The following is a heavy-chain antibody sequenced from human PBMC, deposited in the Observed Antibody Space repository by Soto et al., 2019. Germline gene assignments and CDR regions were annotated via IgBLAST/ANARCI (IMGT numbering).Heavy chain of an antibody. Sequence: PGWSLRLSCAASGFTFSSYWMSGVRQAPGKGLEWVANIKQDGSEKYYVDSVKGRFTISRDNAKNSLYLQMNSLRAEDTAVYYCARDRYCSSTSCRYYYYYYGMDVWGQGTTVTVSS. J-gene: IGHJ6*02. CDR3: ARDRYCSSTSCRYYYYYYGMDV. CDR1: GFTFSSYW. CDR2: IKQDGSEK. D-gene: IGHD2-2*01. V-gene: IGHV3-7*03.